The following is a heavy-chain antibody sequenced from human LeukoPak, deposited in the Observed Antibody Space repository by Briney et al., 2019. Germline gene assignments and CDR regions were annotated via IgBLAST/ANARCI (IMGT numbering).Heavy chain of an antibody. Sequence: PSETLSLTCTVSGGSISSSSYYWGWIRQPPGKGLEWIGSIYYSGSTYYNPSLKSRVTISVDTSKNQFSLKLSSVTAADTAVYYCARDVFSQDENRYYYDSSGYPTGAFDIWGQGTMVTVSS. D-gene: IGHD3-22*01. CDR1: GGSISSSSYY. V-gene: IGHV4-39*07. CDR2: IYYSGST. J-gene: IGHJ3*02. CDR3: ARDVFSQDENRYYYDSSGYPTGAFDI.